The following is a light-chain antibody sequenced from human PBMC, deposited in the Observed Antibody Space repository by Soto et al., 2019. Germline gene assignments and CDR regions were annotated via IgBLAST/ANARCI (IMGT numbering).Light chain of an antibody. CDR2: KAS. CDR1: QSISSR. V-gene: IGKV1-5*03. Sequence: DIQMTQSPSTLSASVGDRVTITCRASQSISSRLAWYQQKPGKAPKLLIYKASSLESGVPSRFSGSGSGTEFTLTINSLQPDDSATYYCQQYNSYWTFGQGTKVDIK. J-gene: IGKJ1*01. CDR3: QQYNSYWT.